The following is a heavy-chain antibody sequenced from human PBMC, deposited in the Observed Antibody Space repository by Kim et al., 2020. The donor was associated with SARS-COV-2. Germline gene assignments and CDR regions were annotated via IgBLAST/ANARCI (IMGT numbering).Heavy chain of an antibody. J-gene: IGHJ4*02. CDR1: GGSISSYY. CDR3: ARELSSSWYGVFDY. CDR2: IYYSGST. V-gene: IGHV4-59*01. D-gene: IGHD6-13*01. Sequence: SETLSLTCTVSGGSISSYYWSWIRQPPGKGLEWIGYIYYSGSTNYNPSLKSRVTISVDTSKNQFSLKLSSVTAADTAVYYCARELSSSWYGVFDYWGQGTLVTVSS.